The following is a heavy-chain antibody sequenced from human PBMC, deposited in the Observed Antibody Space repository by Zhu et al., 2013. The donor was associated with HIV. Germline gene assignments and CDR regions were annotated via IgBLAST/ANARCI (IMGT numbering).Heavy chain of an antibody. V-gene: IGHV4-39*07. J-gene: IGHJ3*02. CDR1: GGSISSSSYY. CDR2: IYYSGST. Sequence: QVQLQESGPGLVKPSETLSLTCTVSGGSISSSSYYWGWIRQPPGKGLEWIGSIYYSGSTYYNPSLKSRVTISVDTSKNQFSLKLSSVTAADTAVYYCARDKYYYDSSGYYRDAFDIWGQGTMVTVSS. CDR3: ARDKYYYDSSGYYRDAFDI. D-gene: IGHD3-22*01.